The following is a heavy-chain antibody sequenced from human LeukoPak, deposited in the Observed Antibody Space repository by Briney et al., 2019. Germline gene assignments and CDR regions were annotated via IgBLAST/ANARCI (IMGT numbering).Heavy chain of an antibody. CDR3: ARGSGWYQLRYFDY. CDR2: INHSGST. J-gene: IGHJ4*02. V-gene: IGHV4-34*01. Sequence: SETLSLTCAVYGGSFSGYYWSWIRQPPGKGLEWIGEINHSGSTNYNPSLKSRVTISVDTSKNQSSLKLSSVTAADTAVYYCARGSGWYQLRYFDYWGQGTLVTVSS. CDR1: GGSFSGYY. D-gene: IGHD2-2*01.